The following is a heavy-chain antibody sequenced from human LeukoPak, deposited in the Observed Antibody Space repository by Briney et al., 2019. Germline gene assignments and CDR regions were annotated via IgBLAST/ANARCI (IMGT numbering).Heavy chain of an antibody. Sequence: SETLSLTCAVYGGSFSGYFWSWIRQPAGKGLEWIGRMYSSGSTKYNPSLKSRVTMSVDTSKNQISLKLTSVTAADTAIYYCARWSSGDYYYVDYWGQGTLVTVSS. CDR3: ARWSSGDYYYVDY. CDR1: GGSFSGYF. J-gene: IGHJ4*02. CDR2: MYSSGST. D-gene: IGHD3-22*01. V-gene: IGHV4-59*10.